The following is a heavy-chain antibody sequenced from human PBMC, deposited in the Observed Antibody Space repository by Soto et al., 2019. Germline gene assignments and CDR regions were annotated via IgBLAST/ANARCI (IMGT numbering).Heavy chain of an antibody. J-gene: IGHJ6*02. V-gene: IGHV6-1*01. CDR3: ARAGFRIVVVPAAMRYYYYGMDV. Sequence: SQTLSLTCAISGDSVSSNSAAWNWIIQSPSRCLEWLGRTYYRSKWYNDYAVSVKSRITINPDTSKNQFSLQLNSVTPEDTAVYYCARAGFRIVVVPAAMRYYYYGMDVWGQGTTVTVSS. D-gene: IGHD2-2*01. CDR2: TYYRSKWYN. CDR1: GDSVSSNSAA.